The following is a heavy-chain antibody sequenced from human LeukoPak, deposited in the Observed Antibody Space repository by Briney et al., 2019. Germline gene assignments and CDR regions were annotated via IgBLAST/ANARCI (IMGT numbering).Heavy chain of an antibody. V-gene: IGHV3-30*02. CDR1: GFTFSSYG. Sequence: PGGSLRLSCAASGFTFSSYGMHWVRQAPGKGLEWVAFIRNYGSDKYYADSVKGRFTISSDNSKNTLFLEMNRLRADDTAVYFCGRDGFHYAFDYWGQGTLVTVSS. CDR3: GRDGFHYAFDY. CDR2: IRNYGSDK. J-gene: IGHJ4*02. D-gene: IGHD3-16*01.